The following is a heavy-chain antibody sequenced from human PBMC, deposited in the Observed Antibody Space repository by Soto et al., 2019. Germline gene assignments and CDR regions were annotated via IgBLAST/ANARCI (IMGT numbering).Heavy chain of an antibody. CDR3: AKVRYCSGGSCYGPTDY. V-gene: IGHV3-23*01. CDR1: GFTFSSYA. Sequence: GGSLRLSCAASGFTFSSYAMSWVRQAPGKGLEWVSAISGSGGSTYYADSVKGRFTISRDNSKNTLYLQMNSLRAEDTAVYYCAKVRYCSGGSCYGPTDYWGQGTLVTVSS. J-gene: IGHJ4*02. CDR2: ISGSGGST. D-gene: IGHD2-15*01.